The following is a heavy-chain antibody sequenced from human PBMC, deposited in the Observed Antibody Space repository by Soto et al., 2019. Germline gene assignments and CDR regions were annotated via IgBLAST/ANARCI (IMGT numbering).Heavy chain of an antibody. Sequence: PSETLSLTCAVYGGPLSGNYGSWIRQPPGKGLEWIGESNHSGSTNYNPSLKRRVTISVDTSKNQFSLKLSSVTAAETAVYYCARRAVAGSIYSYSGMAVGGQGTTVTVSS. J-gene: IGHJ6*02. V-gene: IGHV4-34*01. CDR2: SNHSGST. CDR1: GGPLSGNY. D-gene: IGHD6-19*01. CDR3: ARRAVAGSIYSYSGMAV.